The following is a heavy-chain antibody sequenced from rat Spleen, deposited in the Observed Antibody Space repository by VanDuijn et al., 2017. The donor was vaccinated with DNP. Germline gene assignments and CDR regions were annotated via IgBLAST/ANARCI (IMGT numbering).Heavy chain of an antibody. CDR3: ARHMDTGPYYALDV. CDR2: ISTGRGTT. J-gene: IGHJ4*01. CDR1: GFSFSDYA. Sequence: EVQLVESGGGLVQPGTSLKLSCAASGFSFSDYAMAWVRQAPTTGLEWVASISTGRGTTYHRDSVKGRLTISRDNSKSTLYLQMDSLRSEETATYYCARHMDTGPYYALDVWGQGISVTVSS. V-gene: IGHV5S23*01. D-gene: IGHD4-1*01.